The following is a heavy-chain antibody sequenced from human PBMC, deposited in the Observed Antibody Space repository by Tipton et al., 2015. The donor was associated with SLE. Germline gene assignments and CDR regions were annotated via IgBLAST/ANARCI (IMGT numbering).Heavy chain of an antibody. D-gene: IGHD3/OR15-3a*01. CDR2: VSYDGNT. V-gene: IGHV4-39*01. CDR1: GDSISSRTYS. CDR3: ARHQPRRGGSYAFWSGLLCVDY. J-gene: IGHJ4*02. Sequence: TLSLTCFVSGDSISSRTYSWAWIRQPPGTGLEWIGSVSYDGNTHPNPSLMSRVTLSVDTSENQSSLKLTSVTAADTAVYYCARHQPRRGGSYAFWSGLLCVDYRGQGALVTVSS.